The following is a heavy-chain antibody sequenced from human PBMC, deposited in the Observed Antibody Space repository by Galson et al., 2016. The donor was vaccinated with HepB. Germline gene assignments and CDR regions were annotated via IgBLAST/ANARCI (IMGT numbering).Heavy chain of an antibody. V-gene: IGHV3-7*01. J-gene: IGHJ4*02. D-gene: IGHD4-17*01. CDR2: IKEDGSEE. CDR3: AKKWSYGDYSYFDY. Sequence: FQSLACAASGFSFTNYAMSWVRQAPGKGLEWVANIKEDGSEEYYVDSVKGRFTISRDNAKNSLYLQMNRLRAEDTAVYYCAKKWSYGDYSYFDYWGQGTLVTVAS. CDR1: GFSFTNYA.